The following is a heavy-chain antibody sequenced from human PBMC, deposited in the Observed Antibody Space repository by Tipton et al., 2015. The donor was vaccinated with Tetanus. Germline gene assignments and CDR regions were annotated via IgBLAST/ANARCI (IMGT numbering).Heavy chain of an antibody. V-gene: IGHV4-34*01. CDR2: INHSGST. Sequence: TLSLTCAVYGGSFSGYYWSWIRQPPGKGLEWIGEINHSGSTNYNPSLKSRVTISVDTSKNQFSLKLSSVTAADTAVYYCARDSDYYYYGMDVWGQGTTVTVSS. CDR3: ARDSDYYYYGMDV. J-gene: IGHJ6*02. CDR1: GGSFSGYY.